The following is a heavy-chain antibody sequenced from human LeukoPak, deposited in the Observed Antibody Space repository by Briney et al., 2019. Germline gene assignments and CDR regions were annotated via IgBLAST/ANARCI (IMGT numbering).Heavy chain of an antibody. Sequence: GSSVKVSCKASGGTFSSYAISWVRQAPGQGLEWMGGIIPIFGTANYAQKFQGRVTITADESTSTAYMELSSLRSEDTAVYYCARSPRGYSGYDWKYYFDYWGQGTLVTVSS. D-gene: IGHD5-12*01. J-gene: IGHJ4*02. V-gene: IGHV1-69*01. CDR2: IIPIFGTA. CDR1: GGTFSSYA. CDR3: ARSPRGYSGYDWKYYFDY.